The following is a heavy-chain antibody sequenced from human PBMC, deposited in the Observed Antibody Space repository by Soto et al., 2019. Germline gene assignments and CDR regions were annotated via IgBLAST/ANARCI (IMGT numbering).Heavy chain of an antibody. Sequence: SVKVCCKASGVTFSTCTLCWVRQAPEQGLEWMGRVIPILNMANYAQKFQGRVTITADKSTSTAYMILSSLRSEDTAVYYFARAPAYSSGPQINSGMDVWGKGTTVTVSS. D-gene: IGHD6-19*01. J-gene: IGHJ6*04. V-gene: IGHV1-69*02. CDR2: VIPILNMA. CDR1: GVTFSTCT. CDR3: ARAPAYSSGPQINSGMDV.